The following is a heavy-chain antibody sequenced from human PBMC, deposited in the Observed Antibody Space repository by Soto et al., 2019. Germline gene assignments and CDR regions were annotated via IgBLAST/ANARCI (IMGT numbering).Heavy chain of an antibody. CDR1: GFSFSTYE. V-gene: IGHV3-48*03. CDR3: APRKYGSFNIGAFDI. Sequence: GGSLRLSCAASGFSFSTYEMNWVRQAPGKGLEWVSYISKSGIDIYYADSVKGRFTISRDNANNSLYLQMNSLRAEDTAVYYCAPRKYGSFNIGAFDIWGQGTMVTVSS. D-gene: IGHD1-26*01. CDR2: ISKSGIDI. J-gene: IGHJ3*02.